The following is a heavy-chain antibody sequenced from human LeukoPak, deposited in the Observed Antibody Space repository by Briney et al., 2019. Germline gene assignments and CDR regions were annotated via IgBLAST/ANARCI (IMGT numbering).Heavy chain of an antibody. CDR2: INHSGST. CDR1: GGSFSGYY. D-gene: IGHD2-21*02. Sequence: SETLSLTCAVYGGSFSGYYWSWIRQPPGKGLEWIGEINHSGSTNYNPSLKSRVTISVDTSKNQFSLKLSSVTAADTAVYYCAGRLRSLDYWGQGTLVTVPS. CDR3: AGRLRSLDY. J-gene: IGHJ4*02. V-gene: IGHV4-34*01.